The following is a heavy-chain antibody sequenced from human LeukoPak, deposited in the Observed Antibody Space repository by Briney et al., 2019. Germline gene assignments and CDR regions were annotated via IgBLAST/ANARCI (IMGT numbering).Heavy chain of an antibody. CDR1: GYSITSYW. CDR2: IYPGDSDT. J-gene: IGHJ4*02. CDR3: ARRSTSLENYFDY. V-gene: IGHV5-51*01. Sequence: GESLKISCKGSGYSITSYWIGWVRQMPGKGLVWLGIIYPGDSDTRYSPSFQGQVTISADKYISTAYLQWSSLKASDTAMYYCARRSTSLENYFDYWGQGTLVTVSS. D-gene: IGHD2-2*01.